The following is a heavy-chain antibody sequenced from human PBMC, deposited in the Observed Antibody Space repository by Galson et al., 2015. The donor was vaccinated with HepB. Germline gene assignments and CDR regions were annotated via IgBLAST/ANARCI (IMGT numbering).Heavy chain of an antibody. D-gene: IGHD6-13*01. J-gene: IGHJ6*02. CDR3: AKDIAAAEARYYYYYYGMDV. CDR1: GFTFSSYG. V-gene: IGHV3-30*18. CDR2: ISYGGSNK. Sequence: SLRLSCAASGFTFSSYGMHWVRQAPGKGLEWVAVISYGGSNKYYADSVKGRFTISRDNSKNTLYLQMNSLRAEDTAVYYCAKDIAAAEARYYYYYYGMDVWGQGTTVTVSS.